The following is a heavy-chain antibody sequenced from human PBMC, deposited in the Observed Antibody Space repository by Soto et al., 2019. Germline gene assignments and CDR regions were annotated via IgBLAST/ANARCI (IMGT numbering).Heavy chain of an antibody. Sequence: QLQLQESGPGLVKPSETLSLTCTVSGGSISSSDYYWGWIRQPPGKGLEWIGAIYYSGTTYYSPSLPSRLTLSVDTSKNQFSLKMRSVTAADTAVYFCARQAGAFGYYMDVWGKGPTVTVSS. CDR2: IYYSGTT. D-gene: IGHD3-3*02. V-gene: IGHV4-39*01. J-gene: IGHJ6*03. CDR3: ARQAGAFGYYMDV. CDR1: GGSISSSDYY.